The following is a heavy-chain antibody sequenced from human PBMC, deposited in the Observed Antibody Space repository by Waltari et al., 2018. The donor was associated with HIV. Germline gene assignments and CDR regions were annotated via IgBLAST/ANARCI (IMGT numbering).Heavy chain of an antibody. CDR3: ARDSRDNSWSLNFFDP. V-gene: IGHV3-21*01. J-gene: IGHJ5*02. Sequence: EVQLVESGGGPVKPGGSLRISCRASGLTFNRYTLNWVRQAPGKGLEWISSISSSGTFTHYADSVKGRFTISRDNANKSVYLQMNSLRAEDTAVYYCARDSRDNSWSLNFFDPWGQGTLVTVSS. D-gene: IGHD6-13*01. CDR1: GLTFNRYT. CDR2: ISSSGTFT.